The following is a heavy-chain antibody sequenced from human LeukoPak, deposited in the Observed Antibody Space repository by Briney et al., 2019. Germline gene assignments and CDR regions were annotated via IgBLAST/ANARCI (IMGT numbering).Heavy chain of an antibody. J-gene: IGHJ4*02. V-gene: IGHV1-58*01. CDR1: GFTFTSSA. CDR3: AAGYMYYDFWSGYPSFDY. Sequence: SVKLSCKAAGFTFTSSAVQWVRQARAQRLEWIGWIVVGSGNRNYAQKFQERVTITMDMSTSTAYMELSSLRYEDTAVYYCAAGYMYYDFWSGYPSFDYWGQGTLVTVSS. CDR2: IVVGSGNR. D-gene: IGHD3-3*01.